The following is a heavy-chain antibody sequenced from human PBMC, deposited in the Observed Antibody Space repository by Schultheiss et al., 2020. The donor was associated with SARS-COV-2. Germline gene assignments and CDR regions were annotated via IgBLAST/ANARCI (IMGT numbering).Heavy chain of an antibody. V-gene: IGHV4-4*07. J-gene: IGHJ3*02. D-gene: IGHD5-18*01. CDR1: NGSVSGYY. Sequence: SETLSLTCTVSNGSVSGYYWSWIRQPAGKGLEWIGRIYTSGSTNYNPSLKSRVTMSVDTSKNQFSLKLNSVTPEDTAVYYCARRLGYSYAHDAFDIWGQGTMVTVSS. CDR3: ARRLGYSYAHDAFDI. CDR2: IYTSGST.